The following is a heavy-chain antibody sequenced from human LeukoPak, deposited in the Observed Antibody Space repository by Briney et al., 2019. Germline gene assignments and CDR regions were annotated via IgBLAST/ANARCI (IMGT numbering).Heavy chain of an antibody. CDR3: ARDWVYKIDY. Sequence: QSGGSLRLSCETAGFTFSSYVMHWVRRTPGKGLVWVSRISHDGIISYADSVKGRFTISRDNAKNTLILQMNGLRVEDTAVYYCARDWVYKIDYWGRGTLVTVSS. CDR1: GFTFSSYV. J-gene: IGHJ4*02. D-gene: IGHD5-24*01. V-gene: IGHV3-74*01. CDR2: ISHDGII.